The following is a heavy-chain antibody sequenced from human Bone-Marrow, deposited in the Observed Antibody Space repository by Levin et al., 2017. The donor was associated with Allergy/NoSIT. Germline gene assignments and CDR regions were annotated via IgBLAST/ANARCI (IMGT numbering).Heavy chain of an antibody. D-gene: IGHD3-3*01. CDR2: IIPILGIA. Sequence: SVKVSCKASGGTFSSYAISWVRQAPGQGLEWMGRIIPILGIANYAQKFQGRVTITADKSTSTAYMELSSLRSEDTAVYYCAREAPNELRFLEWSPWGQGTLVTVSS. CDR3: AREAPNELRFLEWSP. V-gene: IGHV1-69*04. J-gene: IGHJ4*02. CDR1: GGTFSSYA.